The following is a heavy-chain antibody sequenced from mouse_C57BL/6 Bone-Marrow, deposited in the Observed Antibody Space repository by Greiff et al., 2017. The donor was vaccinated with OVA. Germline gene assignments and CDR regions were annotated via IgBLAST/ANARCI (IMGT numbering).Heavy chain of an antibody. CDR1: GYTFTSYW. V-gene: IGHV1-50*01. CDR3: AREGSRTPFAY. J-gene: IGHJ3*01. CDR2: IDPSDSYT. Sequence: QVQVQQPGAELVKPGASVKLSCKASGYTFTSYWMQWVKQRPGQGLEWIGEIDPSDSYTNYNQKFKGKATLTVDTSSSTAYMQLSSLTSEDSAVYYCAREGSRTPFAYWGQGTLVTVSA. D-gene: IGHD1-1*01.